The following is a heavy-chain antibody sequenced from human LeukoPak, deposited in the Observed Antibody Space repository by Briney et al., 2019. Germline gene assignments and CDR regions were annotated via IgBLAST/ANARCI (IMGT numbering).Heavy chain of an antibody. Sequence: PGGSLRLSCAASGFTFSSYEMNWVRQAPGEGLGWVSYISSSGSTIYYADSVKGRFTISRDNAKNSLYLQMNSLRAEDTAVYYCARDSPRRELDYWGQGTLVTVSS. CDR3: ARDSPRRELDY. V-gene: IGHV3-48*03. CDR1: GFTFSSYE. CDR2: ISSSGSTI. D-gene: IGHD1-26*01. J-gene: IGHJ4*02.